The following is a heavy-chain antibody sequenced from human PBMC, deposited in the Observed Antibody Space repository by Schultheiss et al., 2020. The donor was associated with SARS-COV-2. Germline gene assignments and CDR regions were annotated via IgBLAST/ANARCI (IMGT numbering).Heavy chain of an antibody. J-gene: IGHJ4*02. CDR3: ARHGPPRDSSSWYFDY. CDR1: GDSFRGSTHH. Sequence: SQTLSLTCTVSGDSFRGSTHHWAWIRQPPGKGLEWIGYIYYSGSTNYNPSLKSRVTISVDTSKNQFSLKLSSVTAADTAVYYCARHGPPRDSSSWYFDYWGQGTLVTVSS. V-gene: IGHV4-61*01. CDR2: IYYSGST. D-gene: IGHD6-13*01.